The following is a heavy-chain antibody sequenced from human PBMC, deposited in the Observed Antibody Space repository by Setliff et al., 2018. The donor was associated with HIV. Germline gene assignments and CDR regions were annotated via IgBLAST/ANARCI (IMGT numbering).Heavy chain of an antibody. V-gene: IGHV4-38-2*02. CDR1: GYSISSGYY. D-gene: IGHD2-15*01. J-gene: IGHJ4*02. CDR2: IYHAWNT. Sequence: SETLSLTCTVTGYSISSGYYWAWIRQPPGKGLEWIGYIYHAWNTYYNPSLKSRVTISIDTSKNQFSRRLSSVTAADTAMYYCARGGFKSILVVVSATPYFDSWGQGTLVTVSS. CDR3: ARGGFKSILVVVSATPYFDS.